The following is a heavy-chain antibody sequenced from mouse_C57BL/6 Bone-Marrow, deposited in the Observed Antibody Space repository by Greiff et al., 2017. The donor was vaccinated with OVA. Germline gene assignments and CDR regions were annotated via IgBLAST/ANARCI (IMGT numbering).Heavy chain of an antibody. CDR3: ARSGSTMVTTPFAY. CDR1: GYTFTSYW. CDR2: IYPGSGST. Sequence: QVQLQQPGAELVKPGASVKMSCKASGYTFTSYWITWVKQRPGQGLEWIGDIYPGSGSTNYNEKFKSKATLTVDTSSSTAYMQLSSLTSEDSAVYYCARSGSTMVTTPFAYWGQGTLVTVSA. D-gene: IGHD2-2*01. J-gene: IGHJ3*01. V-gene: IGHV1-55*01.